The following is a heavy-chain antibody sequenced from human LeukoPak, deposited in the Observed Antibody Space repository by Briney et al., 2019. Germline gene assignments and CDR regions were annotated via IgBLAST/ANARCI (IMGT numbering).Heavy chain of an antibody. Sequence: ASVKVSCKASGYAFTSYGISWVRQAPGQRLEWMGWISAYNGNTNYAQKLQGRVTVTTDTSTSTAYMELRGLGSDNTAVYYGAREDRHMYCFDRWGQGTLVTVSS. CDR3: AREDRHMYCFDR. CDR2: ISAYNGNT. V-gene: IGHV1-18*01. CDR1: GYAFTSYG. J-gene: IGHJ5*02.